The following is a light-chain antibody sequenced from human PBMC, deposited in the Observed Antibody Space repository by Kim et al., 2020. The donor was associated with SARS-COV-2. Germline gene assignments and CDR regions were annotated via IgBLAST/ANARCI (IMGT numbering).Light chain of an antibody. Sequence: EIVLTQSPVTLSLSPGERATLSCRASQSVSTSLVWYQQKPDQAPRLLIYDTSTRATGIPARFSGSGSGTDFIFTISSLEPEDFAVYYCQQRSNWPRTFGGGTKVDIK. CDR1: QSVSTS. CDR2: DTS. CDR3: QQRSNWPRT. J-gene: IGKJ4*01. V-gene: IGKV3-11*01.